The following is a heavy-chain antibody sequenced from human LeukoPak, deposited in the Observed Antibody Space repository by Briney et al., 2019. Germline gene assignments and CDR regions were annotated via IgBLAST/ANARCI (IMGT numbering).Heavy chain of an antibody. D-gene: IGHD3-3*01. CDR1: GFTFSSYA. V-gene: IGHV3-64*01. Sequence: GGSLRLSCAASGFTFSSYAMHWVRQAPGKGLEYVSAISSNGGSTYYANSVKGRFTISRDNSKNTLYLQMGSLRAEDTAVYYCARGHTILAYWGQGTLVTVSS. CDR2: ISSNGGST. J-gene: IGHJ4*02. CDR3: ARGHTILAY.